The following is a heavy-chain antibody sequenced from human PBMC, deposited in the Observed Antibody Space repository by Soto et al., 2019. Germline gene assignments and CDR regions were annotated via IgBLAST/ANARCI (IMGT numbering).Heavy chain of an antibody. CDR2: ISGSDVRT. J-gene: IGHJ4*02. CDR3: AKCFGNTYCPFYY. V-gene: IGHV3-23*01. D-gene: IGHD3-3*01. Sequence: GGSLRLSCAASGFTFGSYAMSWVRQAPWRGLEWVSDISGSDVRTYYADSVKGRFTISRDNSKNTFYLQIYCLRAEDTALYFCAKCFGNTYCPFYYWGQGTLVTVSS. CDR1: GFTFGSYA.